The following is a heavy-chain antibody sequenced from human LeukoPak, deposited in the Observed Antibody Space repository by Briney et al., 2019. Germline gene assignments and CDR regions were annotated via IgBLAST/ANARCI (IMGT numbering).Heavy chain of an antibody. V-gene: IGHV3-23*01. CDR2: ISGSGHRT. CDR3: VGGEWLRSGLGY. Sequence: GGSLRLSCAASGFTFSSYGVSWVRQAPGKGLEWVSGISGSGHRTYYADSVKGRFTISRDNSKSTLYLQMNSLRAEDTAVYFCVGGEWLRSGLGYWGQGTLVTVSS. D-gene: IGHD5-12*01. CDR1: GFTFSSYG. J-gene: IGHJ4*02.